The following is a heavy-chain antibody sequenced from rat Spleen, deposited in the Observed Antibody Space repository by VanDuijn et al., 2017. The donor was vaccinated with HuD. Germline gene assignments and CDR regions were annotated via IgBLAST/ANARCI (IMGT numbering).Heavy chain of an antibody. Sequence: EVQLVESGGGLVQPGRSLKLSCAASGFTFSNYDMAWVRQAPTKGLEWVASISPSGGSTYYTDSVKGRFTISSANSENTVYLQMNSLRSEDTATYYCAVAGFGYWGQGVMVTVSS. V-gene: IGHV5S13*01. J-gene: IGHJ2*01. CDR1: GFTFSNYD. CDR3: AVAGFGY. CDR2: ISPSGGST. D-gene: IGHD4-4*01.